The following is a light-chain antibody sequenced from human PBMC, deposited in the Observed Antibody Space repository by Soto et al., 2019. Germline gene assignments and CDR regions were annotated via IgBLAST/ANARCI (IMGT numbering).Light chain of an antibody. CDR2: DAS. Sequence: AIQLTQSPSSLSESVGDRVTITCRASQGISSALAWYQQKPGKAPKLLIYDASSLERGVPSRFSGSGSGTDFTRTISSLQPEDFATYYCQQFNSYPQTFGQGNKLEIK. CDR1: QGISSA. V-gene: IGKV1-13*02. CDR3: QQFNSYPQT. J-gene: IGKJ2*01.